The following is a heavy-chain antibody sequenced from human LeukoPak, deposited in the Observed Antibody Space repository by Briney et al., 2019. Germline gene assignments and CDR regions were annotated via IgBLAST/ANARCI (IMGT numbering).Heavy chain of an antibody. J-gene: IGHJ6*04. Sequence: PGGSLRLSCAASGFTFSSYEMNWVRQAPGQGLEWVSYISSSGSTIYYADSVKGRFTISRDNAKNLLYLQMNSLRAEDTAVYYCAELGITMIGGVWGKGTTVTISS. V-gene: IGHV3-48*03. D-gene: IGHD3-10*02. CDR1: GFTFSSYE. CDR2: ISSSGSTI. CDR3: AELGITMIGGV.